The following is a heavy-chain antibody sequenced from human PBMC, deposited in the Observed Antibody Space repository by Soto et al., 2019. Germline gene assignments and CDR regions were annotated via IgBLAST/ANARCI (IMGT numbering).Heavy chain of an antibody. V-gene: IGHV4-39*01. CDR3: ARQNSDSAGYYVSDY. CDR2: IYYSGLT. D-gene: IGHD3-22*01. Sequence: QLQLQESGPGLVKPSETLSLTCTVSGGSIGSSSNYWAWIRQPPGKGLEWIGSIYYSGLTYYNPSLKSRVTISGGTSKTQFALRLSSVTAADTAVYYCARQNSDSAGYYVSDYWGQGTLVTVSS. J-gene: IGHJ4*02. CDR1: GGSIGSSSNY.